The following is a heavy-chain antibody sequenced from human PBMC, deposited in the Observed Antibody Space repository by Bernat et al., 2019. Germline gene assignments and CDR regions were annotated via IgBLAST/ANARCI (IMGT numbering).Heavy chain of an antibody. CDR3: ARDRSPAYYYYIDV. Sequence: QVRLQESGPGLVKPSETLSLTCTVSGGSISSYYWSWIRQPPGKGLEWIGYIYYSGSTNYNPSLRSRVTISVDTSKNQFSLKLSSVTATDTAVYYCARDRSPAYYYYIDVWGKGTTVTVSS. V-gene: IGHV4-59*01. CDR2: IYYSGST. D-gene: IGHD3-10*01. CDR1: GGSISSYY. J-gene: IGHJ6*03.